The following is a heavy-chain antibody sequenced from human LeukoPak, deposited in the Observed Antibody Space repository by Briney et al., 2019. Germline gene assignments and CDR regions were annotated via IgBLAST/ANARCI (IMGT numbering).Heavy chain of an antibody. CDR3: ARVRSVRVVPAAPFDY. J-gene: IGHJ4*02. V-gene: IGHV1-2*02. D-gene: IGHD2-2*01. CDR2: INPNSGGT. CDR1: GYTFTGYY. Sequence: GASVKVSCKASGYTFTGYYMHWVRLAPGQGLEWMGWINPNSGGTNYAQKFQGRVTMTRDTSISTAYMELSRLRSDDTAVYYCARVRSVRVVPAAPFDYWGQGTLVTVSS.